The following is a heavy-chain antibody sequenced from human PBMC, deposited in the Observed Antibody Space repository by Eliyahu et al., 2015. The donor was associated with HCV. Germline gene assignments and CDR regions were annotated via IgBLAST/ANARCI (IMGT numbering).Heavy chain of an antibody. CDR1: GFSLSTSGXX. V-gene: IGHV2-5*02. CDR2: XYWDDDK. CDR3: AHRLRPRYGSGSYGAGWFDP. D-gene: IGHD3-10*01. Sequence: QITLKESGPTLVKPTQTLTLTCTFSGFSLSTSGXXVXWIRXPPGKAXXWLALXYWDDDKRYSPSLKSRXTITKDTSKNQVVLTMTNMDPVDTATYYCAHRLRPRYGSGSYGAGWFDPWGQGTLVTVSS. J-gene: IGHJ5*02.